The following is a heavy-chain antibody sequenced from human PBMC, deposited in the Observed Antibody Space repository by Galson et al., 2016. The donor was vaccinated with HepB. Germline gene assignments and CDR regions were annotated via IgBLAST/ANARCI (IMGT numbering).Heavy chain of an antibody. CDR1: GFTFSSYG. CDR2: ISYYGRSE. J-gene: IGHJ5*02. CDR3: AKEYLPQIVQVVAATPWFDP. V-gene: IGHV3-30*18. Sequence: SLRLSCAVSGFTFSSYGMHWVRQAPGKGLEWVAVISYYGRSEYYADSVKGRFTISRDNSMNTLYLQMNSLRVDDTAVYYCAKEYLPQIVQVVAATPWFDPWGQGTLVTVSS. D-gene: IGHD2-15*01.